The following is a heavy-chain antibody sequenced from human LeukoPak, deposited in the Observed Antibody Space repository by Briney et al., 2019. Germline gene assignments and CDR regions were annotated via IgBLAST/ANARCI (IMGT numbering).Heavy chain of an antibody. Sequence: SETLSLTCAVYVGSFSGYYWSWIRQPPGKGLEWIGEINHSGSTNYNPSLKSRVTISVDTSKNQFSLKLSSVTAADTAVYYCARGRGNYYYYGMDVWGQGTTVTVSS. CDR1: VGSFSGYY. CDR2: INHSGST. V-gene: IGHV4-34*01. J-gene: IGHJ6*02. D-gene: IGHD1-26*01. CDR3: ARGRGNYYYYGMDV.